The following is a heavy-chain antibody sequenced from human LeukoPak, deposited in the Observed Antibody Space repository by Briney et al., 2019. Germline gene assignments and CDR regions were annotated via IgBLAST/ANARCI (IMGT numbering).Heavy chain of an antibody. CDR3: ARDIITMVRGAGGY. V-gene: IGHV1-18*04. Sequence: ASVKVSCKASGYTFTSYGISWVRQAPGQGLEWMGWISAYNGNTNYAQKLQGRVTITTDTSTSTAYMELRSLRSDDTAVYYCARDIITMVRGAGGYWGQGTLVTVSS. J-gene: IGHJ4*02. CDR1: GYTFTSYG. CDR2: ISAYNGNT. D-gene: IGHD3-10*01.